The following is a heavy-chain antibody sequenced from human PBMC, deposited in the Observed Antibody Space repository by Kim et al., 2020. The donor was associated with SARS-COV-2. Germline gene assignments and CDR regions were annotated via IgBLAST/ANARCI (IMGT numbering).Heavy chain of an antibody. D-gene: IGHD6-13*01. CDR3: ARGIGSSWFQFFDS. J-gene: IGHJ4*02. Sequence: FKGRVTITRDTSARTAYMELTSLTSDDTAVYYCARGIGSSWFQFFDSWGQGTLVTVSS. V-gene: IGHV1-3*01.